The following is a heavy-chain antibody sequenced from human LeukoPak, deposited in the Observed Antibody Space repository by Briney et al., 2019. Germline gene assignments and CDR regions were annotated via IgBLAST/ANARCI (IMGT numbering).Heavy chain of an antibody. CDR1: GYTFTSYA. Sequence: ASVKVSCKSSGYTFTSYAISWVRQAPGQGLEWMGWISAYNGNTNYAQKFQGRVTMTTDTSTSTAYMDLRSLRSDDTAVYYCARDRYYGSGSSDYWGQGTLVTVSS. D-gene: IGHD3-10*01. CDR3: ARDRYYGSGSSDY. V-gene: IGHV1-18*01. CDR2: ISAYNGNT. J-gene: IGHJ4*02.